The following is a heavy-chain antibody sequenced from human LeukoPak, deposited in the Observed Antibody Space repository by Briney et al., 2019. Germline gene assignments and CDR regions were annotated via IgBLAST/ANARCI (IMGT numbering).Heavy chain of an antibody. CDR2: ISAYNGNT. CDR1: GYTFTSYG. D-gene: IGHD3-16*02. J-gene: IGHJ4*02. V-gene: IGHV1-18*01. Sequence: ASVKVSCKASGYTFTSYGISWVRQAPGQGLEWMGWISAYNGNTNYAQKLQGRVTMTTDTSTSTAYMELRSLRSDDTAVYYRARDASYDYVWGSYRSYTYFDYWGQGTLVTVSS. CDR3: ARDASYDYVWGSYRSYTYFDY.